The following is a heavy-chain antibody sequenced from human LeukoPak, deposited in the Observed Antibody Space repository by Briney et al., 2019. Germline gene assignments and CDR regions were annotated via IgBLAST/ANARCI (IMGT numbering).Heavy chain of an antibody. CDR1: GFTFSSYG. D-gene: IGHD4-17*01. CDR3: ARRAYGDYDNYFDY. CDR2: IWYDGSNK. Sequence: GRSLRLSCAASGFTFSSYGMHWVRQDPGKGLEWVAVIWYDGSNKYYADSVKGRFTISRDNSKNTLYLQMSSLRAEDTAVYYCARRAYGDYDNYFDYWGQGTLVTVSS. V-gene: IGHV3-33*01. J-gene: IGHJ4*02.